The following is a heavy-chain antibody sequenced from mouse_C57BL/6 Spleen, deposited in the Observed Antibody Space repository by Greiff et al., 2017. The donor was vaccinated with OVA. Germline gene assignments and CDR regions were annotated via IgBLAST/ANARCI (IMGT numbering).Heavy chain of an antibody. CDR1: GYTFTTYW. V-gene: IGHV1-7*01. CDR2: INPSSDYT. J-gene: IGHJ2*01. D-gene: IGHD3-1*01. Sequence: QVQLQQSGAELAKPGASVKLSCKASGYTFTTYWLHWVEQRPGQGLEWIGYINPSSDYTKYDQKFKDKATLTADKSSSTAYMQLSSLTYADSAVYYCATGGGYYFDYWGQGTTLTVSS. CDR3: ATGGGYYFDY.